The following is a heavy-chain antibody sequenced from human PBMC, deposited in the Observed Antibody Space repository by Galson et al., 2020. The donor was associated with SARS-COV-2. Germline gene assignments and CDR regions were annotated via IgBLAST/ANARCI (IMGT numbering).Heavy chain of an antibody. D-gene: IGHD6-19*01. CDR2: MDPINPNT. CDR3: ARHVGSGWEFDY. Sequence: KIGESLKISCKGSGYSFTSYWSSGVRQIPGKGLEGRGRMDPINPNTNYSQSFQGPVTISADKSIGTAYLQWSSLKASDTAMYYCARHVGSGWEFDYWGQGTLVTVSS. V-gene: IGHV5-10-1*01. J-gene: IGHJ4*02. CDR1: GYSFTSYW.